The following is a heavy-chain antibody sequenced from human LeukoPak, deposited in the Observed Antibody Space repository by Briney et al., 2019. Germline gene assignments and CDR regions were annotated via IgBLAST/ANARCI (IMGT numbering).Heavy chain of an antibody. CDR1: GFTFNSHA. CDR3: AKSRLVVVTPESHFDY. CDR2: ISGSGGTT. J-gene: IGHJ4*02. Sequence: GGSLRLSCAASGFTFNSHAMSWVRQAPGKGLEWVSSISGSGGTTYYADSVKGRFTISRDNSKNTLYLQMNSLRAEDTAVYYCAKSRLVVVTPESHFDYWGQGTLVAVSS. D-gene: IGHD3-22*01. V-gene: IGHV3-23*01.